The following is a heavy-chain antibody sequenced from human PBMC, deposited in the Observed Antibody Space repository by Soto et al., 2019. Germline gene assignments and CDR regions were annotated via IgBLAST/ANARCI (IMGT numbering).Heavy chain of an antibody. V-gene: IGHV4-30-2*01. J-gene: IGHJ4*02. Sequence: SETLSLTCAVSGGSISSGGYSWSWIRQPPGKGLEWIGYMYHSGSTYYNPSLKSRVTISIDRSKNQFSLKLSSVTAADTAVYYCGNVPDYWGQGILVTGSS. CDR3: GNVPDY. D-gene: IGHD2-2*01. CDR2: MYHSGST. CDR1: GGSISSGGYS.